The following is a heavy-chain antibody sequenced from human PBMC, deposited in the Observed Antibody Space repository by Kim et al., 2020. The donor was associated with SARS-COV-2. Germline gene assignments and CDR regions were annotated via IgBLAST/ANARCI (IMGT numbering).Heavy chain of an antibody. V-gene: IGHV1-3*01. Sequence: ASVKVSCKASGYTFTSYAMHWVRQAPGQRLEWMGWINAGNGNTKYSQKFQGRVTITRDTSASTAYMELSSLRSEDTAVYYCARDLSSGYGDDAFDIWGQGTMVTVSS. J-gene: IGHJ3*02. CDR3: ARDLSSGYGDDAFDI. CDR1: GYTFTSYA. D-gene: IGHD6-19*01. CDR2: INAGNGNT.